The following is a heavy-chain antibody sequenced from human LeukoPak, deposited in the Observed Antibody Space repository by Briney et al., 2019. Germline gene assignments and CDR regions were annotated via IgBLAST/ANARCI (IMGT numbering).Heavy chain of an antibody. CDR3: ARDPRNVGLAP. D-gene: IGHD2-15*01. Sequence: GGSLRLSCVASGFSLSGYWMYWVRQAPGKGLVYISRNNGDGGTTNYADVVKGRFTMSRDNVKNTLYLQMNSLRVEDTAVYYCARDPRNVGLAPWGQGTLVTVSS. V-gene: IGHV3-74*01. CDR2: NNGDGGTT. J-gene: IGHJ5*02. CDR1: GFSLSGYW.